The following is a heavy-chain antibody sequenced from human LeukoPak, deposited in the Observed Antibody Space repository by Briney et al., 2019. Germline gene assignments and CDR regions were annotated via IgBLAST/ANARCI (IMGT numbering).Heavy chain of an antibody. CDR3: ASVTYSHGPMGAFDI. CDR2: ISYDGSNK. D-gene: IGHD5-18*01. J-gene: IGHJ3*02. Sequence: GGSLRLSCAASGFTFSSYAMHWVRQAPGKGLEWVAVISYDGSNKYYADSVKGRFTISRDNSKNTLYLQMNSLRAEDTAVYYCASVTYSHGPMGAFDIWGQGTMVTVSS. CDR1: GFTFSSYA. V-gene: IGHV3-30*04.